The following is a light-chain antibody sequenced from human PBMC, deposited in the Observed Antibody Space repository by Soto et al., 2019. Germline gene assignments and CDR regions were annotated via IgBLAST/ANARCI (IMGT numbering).Light chain of an antibody. Sequence: DIQMTQSPSSLSASVGDRDTITCRARADTSNYLAWYQQKPGQVPKLLIYGASTLQSGVPSRFSGSGSGTDFTLTISSLQTEDVATYYCQNYNRAPWTCGQGTKEEIK. CDR3: QNYNRAPWT. J-gene: IGKJ1*01. CDR2: GAS. CDR1: ADTSNY. V-gene: IGKV1-27*01.